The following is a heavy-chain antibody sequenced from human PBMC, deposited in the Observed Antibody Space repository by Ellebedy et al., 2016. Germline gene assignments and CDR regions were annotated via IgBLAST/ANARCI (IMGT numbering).Heavy chain of an antibody. CDR1: GFTFSSYA. CDR2: ISYDGSNK. Sequence: GGSLRLXXTASGFTFSSYAMHWVRQAPGKGLEWVAVISYDGSNKYYADSVKGRFTISRDNSKNTLYLQMNSLRAEDTAVYYCAKDGPMVRGGTSMDVWGQGTTVTVSS. V-gene: IGHV3-30-3*01. J-gene: IGHJ6*02. CDR3: AKDGPMVRGGTSMDV. D-gene: IGHD3-10*01.